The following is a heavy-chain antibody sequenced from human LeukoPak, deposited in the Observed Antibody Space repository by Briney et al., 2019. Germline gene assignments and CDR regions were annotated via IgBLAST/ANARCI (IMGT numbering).Heavy chain of an antibody. Sequence: GGSLRLSCAASGFSFVSYWMSWVRQAPGKGLEWVANMKQDESEEYYVDSVKGRFTISRDNAKKSLYLQMNSLRAEDTAVYYCARGPAYYDFWRGYGGGAFDVWGQGTMVTVSS. CDR1: GFSFVSYW. CDR3: ARGPAYYDFWRGYGGGAFDV. J-gene: IGHJ3*01. D-gene: IGHD3-3*01. CDR2: MKQDESEE. V-gene: IGHV3-7*04.